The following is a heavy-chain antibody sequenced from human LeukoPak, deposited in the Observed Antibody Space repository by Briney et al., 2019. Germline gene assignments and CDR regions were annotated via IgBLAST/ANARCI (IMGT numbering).Heavy chain of an antibody. Sequence: SETLSLTCAVYGGSFSGYYWSWIRQPPGKGLEWIGEINHSGSTNHNPSLKSRVTISVDTSKNQFSLKLSSVTAADTAVYYCASLYYSYGDLDYWGQGTLVTVSS. V-gene: IGHV4-34*01. CDR3: ASLYYSYGDLDY. CDR1: GGSFSGYY. J-gene: IGHJ4*02. CDR2: INHSGST. D-gene: IGHD5-18*01.